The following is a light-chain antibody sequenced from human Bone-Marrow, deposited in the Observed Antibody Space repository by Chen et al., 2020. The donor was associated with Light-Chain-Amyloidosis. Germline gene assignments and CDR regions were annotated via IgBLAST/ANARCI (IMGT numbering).Light chain of an antibody. J-gene: IGLJ1*01. V-gene: IGLV2-14*01. CDR2: EVT. CDR1: SSYVGGDNH. CDR3: SSYTITNTLV. Sequence: QSALTQRAPGSGSPGQSITILCTGNSSYVGGDNHVSWYQQHPDKAPKLMIYEVTNRPSWVPDRFSGSKSDNTASLTISGLQTEDEADYFCSSYTITNTLVFGSGTRVTVL.